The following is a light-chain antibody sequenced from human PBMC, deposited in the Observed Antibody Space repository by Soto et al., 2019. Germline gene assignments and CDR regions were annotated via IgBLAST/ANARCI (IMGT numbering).Light chain of an antibody. CDR3: QQYGSSPPYT. V-gene: IGKV1-39*01. CDR2: AAS. CDR1: QSISSY. Sequence: DIQMTQSPSSLSASVGDRVTITCRASQSISSYLNWYQQKPGKAPKLLIYAASSLQSGVPSRFSGSGSGTDFTLTISRLEPEDFAVYYCQQYGSSPPYTFGQGTKLEI. J-gene: IGKJ2*01.